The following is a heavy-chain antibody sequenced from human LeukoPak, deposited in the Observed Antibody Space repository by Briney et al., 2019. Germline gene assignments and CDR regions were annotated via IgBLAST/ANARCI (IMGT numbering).Heavy chain of an antibody. Sequence: GGSLRLSSAASGFTFSSYWMSWVRQAPGKGLEWVANIKQDGSEKYYVDSVKGRFTISGDNAKNSLYLQMNSLRAEDTAVYYCARERAGNIVATTYYFDYWGQGTLVTVSS. CDR3: ARERAGNIVATTYYFDY. J-gene: IGHJ4*02. CDR1: GFTFSSYW. CDR2: IKQDGSEK. V-gene: IGHV3-7*01. D-gene: IGHD5-12*01.